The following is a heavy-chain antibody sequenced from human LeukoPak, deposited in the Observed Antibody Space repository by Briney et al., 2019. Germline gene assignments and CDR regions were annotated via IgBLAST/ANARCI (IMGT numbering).Heavy chain of an antibody. CDR2: IRSTANGYAT. V-gene: IGHV3-73*01. J-gene: IGHJ4*02. CDR3: TGNYYGSGSYADFDY. D-gene: IGHD3-10*01. CDR1: GFTFSGSA. Sequence: PGGSLRLSCAASGFTFSGSALHWVRQASGKGLEWVGRIRSTANGYATAYAASVKGRFTTSRDDSKNTAYLQMDSLKTEDTAVYYCTGNYYGSGSYADFDYWGQGTLVTVS.